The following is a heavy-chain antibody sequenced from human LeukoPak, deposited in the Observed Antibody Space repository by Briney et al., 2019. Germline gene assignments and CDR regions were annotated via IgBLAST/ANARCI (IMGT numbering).Heavy chain of an antibody. CDR2: ISYSGNT. CDR3: ARDTYYDISISDY. J-gene: IGHJ4*02. D-gene: IGHD3-22*01. Sequence: SETLSLTCTVSGVSISSSSYYWGWIRQPPGKGLEWIGTISYSGNTYYNPSPKSRVTISADTSKNQFSLKLTPVTAADTAMYYCARDTYYDISISDYWGQGTLVTVSS. V-gene: IGHV4-39*07. CDR1: GVSISSSSYY.